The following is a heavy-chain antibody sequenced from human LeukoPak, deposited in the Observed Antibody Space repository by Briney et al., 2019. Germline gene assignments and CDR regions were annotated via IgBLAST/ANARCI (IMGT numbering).Heavy chain of an antibody. V-gene: IGHV5-51*01. CDR1: GYSFTSYW. CDR2: IYPGDSDT. CDR3: ARISTGRKWLLPLAATQGFDY. J-gene: IGHJ4*02. Sequence: GESLKIYCKGSGYSFTSYWIGWVRQMPGKGLEWMGIIYPGDSDTRYSPSFQGQVTISADKSISTAYLQWSSLKASDTAMYYCARISTGRKWLLPLAATQGFDYWGQGTLVTVSS. D-gene: IGHD2-15*01.